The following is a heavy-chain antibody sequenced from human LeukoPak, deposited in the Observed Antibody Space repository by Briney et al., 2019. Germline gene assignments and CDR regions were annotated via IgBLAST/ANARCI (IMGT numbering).Heavy chain of an antibody. CDR2: ISGHGDIT. CDR3: AKEIDYDSSGYYSNFDY. V-gene: IGHV3-23*01. Sequence: RGSLRLSCAASGFIFRNYGMNWVRQAPGKGLEWVSGISGHGDITYYADSVKGRFTISRDNSRNTVYLQMNSLRAEDTAVYYCAKEIDYDSSGYYSNFDYWDQGTLVTVSS. J-gene: IGHJ4*02. D-gene: IGHD3-22*01. CDR1: GFIFRNYG.